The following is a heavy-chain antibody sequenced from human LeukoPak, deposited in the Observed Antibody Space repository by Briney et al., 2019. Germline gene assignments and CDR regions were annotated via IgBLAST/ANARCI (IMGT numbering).Heavy chain of an antibody. D-gene: IGHD3-16*02. CDR2: IYTSGST. V-gene: IGHV4-4*07. Sequence: SETLSLTCTVSGGSISSYYWSWIRQPAGKGLEWIGRIYTSGSTNYNPSLKSRVTMSVDTSKNQFSLKLSSVTAAGTAVYYCASSPFTFGGVIVWTFDYWGQGTLVTVSS. J-gene: IGHJ4*02. CDR1: GGSISSYY. CDR3: ASSPFTFGGVIVWTFDY.